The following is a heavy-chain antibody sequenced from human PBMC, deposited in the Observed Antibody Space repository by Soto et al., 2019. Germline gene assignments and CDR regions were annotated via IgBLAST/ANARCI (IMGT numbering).Heavy chain of an antibody. V-gene: IGHV1-8*01. D-gene: IGHD3-9*01. CDR1: GYTFTSYD. J-gene: IGHJ6*02. CDR3: ARNSELRYFDWLQSRSYYYYGMDV. Sequence: GASVKVSCKASGYTFTSYDINWVRQATGQGLEWMGWMNPNSGNTGYAQKFQGRVTMTRNTSISTAYMELSSLRSEDTAVYYCARNSELRYFDWLQSRSYYYYGMDVWGQGTKVTVSS. CDR2: MNPNSGNT.